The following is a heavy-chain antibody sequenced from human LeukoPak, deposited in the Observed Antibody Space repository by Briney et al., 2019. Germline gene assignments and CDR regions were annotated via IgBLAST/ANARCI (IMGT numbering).Heavy chain of an antibody. D-gene: IGHD1-26*01. CDR1: GGSISSGDYY. V-gene: IGHV4-61*02. CDR2: IYTSGST. J-gene: IGHJ4*02. Sequence: SETLSLTCTVSGGSISSGDYYWTWIRQPAGKGLEWIGRIYTSGSTTYNPSLKSRVTISVDTSKNPFSLRLSSVTAADTAVYYCARDPKWELEGYFDYWGQGTLVTVSS. CDR3: ARDPKWELEGYFDY.